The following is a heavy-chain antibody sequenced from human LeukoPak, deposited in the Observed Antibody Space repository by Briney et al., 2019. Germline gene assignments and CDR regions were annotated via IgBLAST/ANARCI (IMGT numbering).Heavy chain of an antibody. CDR1: GESMIGHY. V-gene: IGHV4-34*01. J-gene: IGHJ4*02. D-gene: IGHD3-10*01. Sequence: SETLSLTCAVYGESMIGHYWTWIRQPPGKRLEWIGEIHHSGDTNSNPSLKNRVTMSIDMSKNQFSLKVKSVTAADTAVYYCVRATANGSGRAYEQWAQGKLVPGSS. CDR2: IHHSGDT. CDR3: VRATANGSGRAYEQ.